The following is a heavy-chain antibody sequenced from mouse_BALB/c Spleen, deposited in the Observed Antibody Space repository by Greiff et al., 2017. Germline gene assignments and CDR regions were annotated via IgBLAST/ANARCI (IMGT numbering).Heavy chain of an antibody. D-gene: IGHD2-2*01. J-gene: IGHJ3*01. CDR3: AREDGYDSAWFAY. Sequence: DVMLVESGGGLVQPGGSRKLSCAASGFTFSDYGMAWVRQAPGKGPEWVAFISNLAYSIYYADTVTGRFTISRENAKNTLYLEMSSLRSEDTAMYYCAREDGYDSAWFAYWGQGTLVTVSA. CDR1: GFTFSDYG. V-gene: IGHV5-15*02. CDR2: ISNLAYSI.